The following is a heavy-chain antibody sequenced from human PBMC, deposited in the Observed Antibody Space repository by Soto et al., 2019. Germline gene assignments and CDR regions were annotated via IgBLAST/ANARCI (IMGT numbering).Heavy chain of an antibody. Sequence: LRLSCAASGFTFSSYAMHWVRQAPGKGLEWVAVISYDGSNKYYADSVKGRFTISRDNSKNTLYLQMNSLRAEDTAVYYCASPLEDRNDDYYYYGMDVWGQGTTVTVSS. V-gene: IGHV3-30-3*01. D-gene: IGHD1-1*01. CDR1: GFTFSSYA. J-gene: IGHJ6*02. CDR3: ASPLEDRNDDYYYYGMDV. CDR2: ISYDGSNK.